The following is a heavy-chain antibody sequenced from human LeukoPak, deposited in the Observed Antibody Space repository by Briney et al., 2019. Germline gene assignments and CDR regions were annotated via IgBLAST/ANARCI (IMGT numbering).Heavy chain of an antibody. CDR2: ISYDGNNK. J-gene: IGHJ4*02. CDR3: AKRLSAYDHFDY. Sequence: GSLRLSCAASGFTFSTTAMHWVRQAPGKGLEWMAVISYDGNNKYYADSVKGRFTISRDNSKNTLYLQMNTLRAEDTAVYYCAKRLSAYDHFDYWGQGTLVTVSS. V-gene: IGHV3-30*16. CDR1: GFTFSTTA. D-gene: IGHD5-12*01.